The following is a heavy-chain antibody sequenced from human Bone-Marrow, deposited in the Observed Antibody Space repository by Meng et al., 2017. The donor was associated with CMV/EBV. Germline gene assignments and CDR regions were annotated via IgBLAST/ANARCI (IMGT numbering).Heavy chain of an antibody. CDR1: GFTFGDYT. V-gene: IGHV3-49*04. CDR3: ARDHFDSNYGSGSYPYYYGMDV. Sequence: GESLKISCTTSGFTFGDYTMSWVRQAPGKGLEWVGFIRSKTYGGTTQYAASVKGRFTISRDDSKTIAYLQMNSLRAEDTAVYYCARDHFDSNYGSGSYPYYYGMDVWGQGTTVTVSS. CDR2: IRSKTYGGTT. D-gene: IGHD3-10*01. J-gene: IGHJ6*02.